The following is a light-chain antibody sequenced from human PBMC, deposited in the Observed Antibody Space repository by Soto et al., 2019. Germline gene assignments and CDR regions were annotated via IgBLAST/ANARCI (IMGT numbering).Light chain of an antibody. CDR1: QSVSSY. CDR3: QKYNNWPSWT. Sequence: EKVMTQSPATLSMSPGERATLSCRASQSVSSYLAWYQQKPGQAPRLLIYGASTRATGIPARFSGSGSGTEFTLTISSLQSEDFAVYYCQKYNNWPSWTFGQGTKVDIK. V-gene: IGKV3-15*01. CDR2: GAS. J-gene: IGKJ1*01.